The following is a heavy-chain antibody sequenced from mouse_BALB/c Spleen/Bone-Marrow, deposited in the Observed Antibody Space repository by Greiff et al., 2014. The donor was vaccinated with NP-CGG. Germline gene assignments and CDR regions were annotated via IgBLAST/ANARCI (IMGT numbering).Heavy chain of an antibody. CDR1: GFNIKDYY. V-gene: IGHV14-1*02. Sequence: EVELQQSGAVLVRPGALVKLSCKASGFNIKDYYMHWVKQRPEQGLEWIGWIDPENGNTIYDPKFQGKASITADTSSNTAYLQLSSLTSEDTAVYYCAMITTYWGQGTTLTVSS. CDR2: IDPENGNT. CDR3: AMITTY. D-gene: IGHD2-4*01. J-gene: IGHJ2*01.